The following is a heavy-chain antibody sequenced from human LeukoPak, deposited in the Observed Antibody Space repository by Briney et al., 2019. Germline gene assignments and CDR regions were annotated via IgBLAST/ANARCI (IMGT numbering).Heavy chain of an antibody. V-gene: IGHV1-24*01. J-gene: IGHJ4*02. CDR3: ATYYGDHLYYFDY. Sequence: ASVKVSCKVFGYALIDLSMHWVRQVPGRGLEWMGGFHPGNGETIYAQKFQGRVTMTEDTSTDTAYMELSSLRSEDTAVYYCATYYGDHLYYFDYWGQGTLVTVSS. CDR2: FHPGNGET. D-gene: IGHD4-17*01. CDR1: GYALIDLS.